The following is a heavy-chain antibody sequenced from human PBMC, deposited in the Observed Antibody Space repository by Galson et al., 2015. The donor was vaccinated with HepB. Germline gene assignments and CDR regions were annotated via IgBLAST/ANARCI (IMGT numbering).Heavy chain of an antibody. CDR2: ISSNGGST. Sequence: SLRLSCAAPGFTFRSYTMHWVRQAPGKGLEYVSAISSNGGSTYYADSVKGRFTISRDNSKNTLYLQMNSLRAEDTAVYYCARAILSLRIAVAGPVYGMDVWGQGTTVTVSS. CDR1: GFTFRSYT. J-gene: IGHJ6*02. D-gene: IGHD6-19*01. V-gene: IGHV3-64*04. CDR3: ARAILSLRIAVAGPVYGMDV.